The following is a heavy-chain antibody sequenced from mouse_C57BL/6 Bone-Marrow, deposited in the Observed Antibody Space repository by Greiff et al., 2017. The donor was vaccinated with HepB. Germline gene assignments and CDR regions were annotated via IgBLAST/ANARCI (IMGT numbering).Heavy chain of an antibody. CDR3: ARHPYYGSSLAWFAY. D-gene: IGHD1-1*01. CDR2: FYPGSGSI. J-gene: IGHJ3*01. Sequence: QVQLKESGAELVKPGASVKLSCKASGYTFTEYTIHWVKQRSGQGLGWIGWFYPGSGSIKYNEKFKDKATLTADKSSSTVYMERSSLTSEDSAVYFCARHPYYGSSLAWFAYWGQGTLVTVSA. V-gene: IGHV1-62-2*01. CDR1: GYTFTEYT.